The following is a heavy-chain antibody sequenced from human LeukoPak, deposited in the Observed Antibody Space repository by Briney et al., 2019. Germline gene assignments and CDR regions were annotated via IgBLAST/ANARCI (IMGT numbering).Heavy chain of an antibody. CDR2: IRNSDGMT. CDR3: AGYCSSTSCYLGPGAFDI. V-gene: IGHV3-23*01. D-gene: IGHD2-2*01. Sequence: GGSLRLSCDASGFSINTYTMYWVRQAPGQGLEWVSGIRNSDGMTYYADSVRGRFTISTDNSKNTLYLQMNSLRAEDTAVYYCAGYCSSTSCYLGPGAFDIWGQGTMVSVSS. CDR1: GFSINTYT. J-gene: IGHJ3*02.